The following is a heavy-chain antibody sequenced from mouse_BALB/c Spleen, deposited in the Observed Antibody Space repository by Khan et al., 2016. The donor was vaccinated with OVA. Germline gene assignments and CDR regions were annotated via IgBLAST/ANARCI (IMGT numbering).Heavy chain of an antibody. D-gene: IGHD1-1*01. CDR3: ARGNYYGYYFDY. CDR2: ISYSGVT. V-gene: IGHV3-2*02. Sequence: EVQLQESGPGLVKPSQSLSLTCTVTGYSITSGYAWNWIRQFPGNKLEWMGYISYSGVTSYTPSLKSRISITRDTSKNQFFLQLTSVTTEDTATYYCARGNYYGYYFDYWGPGTTLTVSS. J-gene: IGHJ2*01. CDR1: GYSITSGYA.